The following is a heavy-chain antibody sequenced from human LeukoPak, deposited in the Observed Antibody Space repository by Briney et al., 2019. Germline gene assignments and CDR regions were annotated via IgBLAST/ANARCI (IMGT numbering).Heavy chain of an antibody. CDR2: IYYSGST. D-gene: IGHD5-18*01. J-gene: IGHJ3*02. Sequence: SETLSLTCTVSGGSLSRSSYYWGWIRQPPGKGLEWIGSIYYSGSTYYNPSLKSRVTISVDTSKNQFSLKLSSVTAADTAVYYCARHGAGTAMGADAFDIWGQGTMVTVSS. CDR3: ARHGAGTAMGADAFDI. CDR1: GGSLSRSSYY. V-gene: IGHV4-39*01.